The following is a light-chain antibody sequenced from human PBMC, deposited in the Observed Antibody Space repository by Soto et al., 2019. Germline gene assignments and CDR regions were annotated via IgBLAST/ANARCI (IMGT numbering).Light chain of an antibody. CDR3: SSYAGSAVI. Sequence: QSVLTQPRSVSGSPGQSVTISFTGTSSDVGSSDYVSWYQQHTVKAPTLLIYDVNKRPSGVPDRFSGYKSANTASLTISGLQADDEADYYCSSYAGSAVIFGGGTKLTVL. V-gene: IGLV2-11*01. CDR1: SSDVGSSDY. J-gene: IGLJ2*01. CDR2: DVN.